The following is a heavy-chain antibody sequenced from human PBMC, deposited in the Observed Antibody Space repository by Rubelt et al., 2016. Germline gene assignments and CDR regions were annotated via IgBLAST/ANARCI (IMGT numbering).Heavy chain of an antibody. CDR2: IYYSGST. CDR3: ARDYSGSGWFQCFQH. D-gene: IGHD6-19*01. CDR1: GGSINRSSYY. V-gene: IGHV4-39*07. J-gene: IGHJ1*01. Sequence: QLQLQESGPGLVKPSETLSLTCSVSGGSINRSSYYWGWIRQPPGKGLEWIGSIYYSGSTHYNRSCKCRVPISVDTSKIQCSLKLSSVTAADTAMYYCARDYSGSGWFQCFQHWGQGTQVTVSS.